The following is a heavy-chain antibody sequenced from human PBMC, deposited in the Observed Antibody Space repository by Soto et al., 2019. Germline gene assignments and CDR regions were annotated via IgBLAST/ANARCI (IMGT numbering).Heavy chain of an antibody. CDR3: AHRRSLLWFGDHYPLPSWWFDP. J-gene: IGHJ5*02. D-gene: IGHD3-10*01. CDR1: GFSLSTSGVG. V-gene: IGHV2-5*01. Sequence: SGPTLVNPTQTLTLTCTFSGFSLSTSGVGVGWIRQPPGRALEWLALIYWNDDKRYSPSLKSRLTITKDTSKNQVVLTMTNMDPVDTATYYCAHRRSLLWFGDHYPLPSWWFDPWGQGTLVTVSS. CDR2: IYWNDDK.